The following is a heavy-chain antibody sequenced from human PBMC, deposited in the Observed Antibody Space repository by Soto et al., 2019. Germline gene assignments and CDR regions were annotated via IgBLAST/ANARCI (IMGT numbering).Heavy chain of an antibody. CDR2: INPSGGST. Sequence: ASVKVSCKASGYTFTSYYMHWVRQAPGQGLEWMGIINPSGGSTSYAQKFQGRVTMTRDTSTSTVYMELSSLRSEDTAVYYCARDRRAIVVVPAAPNWFDPWGQGTLVTV. V-gene: IGHV1-46*01. CDR3: ARDRRAIVVVPAAPNWFDP. CDR1: GYTFTSYY. D-gene: IGHD2-2*01. J-gene: IGHJ5*02.